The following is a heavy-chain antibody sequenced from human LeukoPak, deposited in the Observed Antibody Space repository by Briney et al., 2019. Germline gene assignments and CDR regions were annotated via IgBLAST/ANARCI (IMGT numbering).Heavy chain of an antibody. Sequence: GGSLRLSCAASGFNFSIYAMSWVRQAPGRGLQWVSGISASGATTYYADSLKGRFTISRDNAKNSLYLQMNSLRAEDTAVYYCARDNPYYGSGRLAFDYWGQGTLVTVSS. CDR1: GFNFSIYA. D-gene: IGHD3-10*01. CDR3: ARDNPYYGSGRLAFDY. V-gene: IGHV3-23*01. CDR2: ISASGATT. J-gene: IGHJ4*02.